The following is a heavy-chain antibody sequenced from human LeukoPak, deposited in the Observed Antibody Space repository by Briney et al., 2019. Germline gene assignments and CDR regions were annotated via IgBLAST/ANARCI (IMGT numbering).Heavy chain of an antibody. CDR2: ISSSGSTI. J-gene: IGHJ6*02. Sequence: QAGGSLRLSCAASGFTFSSYEMNWVRQAPGKGLEWVSYISSSGSTIYCADSVKGRFTISRDNAKNSLYLQMNSLRAEDTAVYYCARVHQTAQWFGELLLPRRDYGMDVWGQGTTVTVSS. V-gene: IGHV3-48*03. CDR1: GFTFSSYE. D-gene: IGHD3-10*01. CDR3: ARVHQTAQWFGELLLPRRDYGMDV.